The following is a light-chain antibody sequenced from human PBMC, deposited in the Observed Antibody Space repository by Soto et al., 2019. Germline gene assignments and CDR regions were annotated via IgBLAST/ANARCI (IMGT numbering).Light chain of an antibody. Sequence: QSVLTQPASVSGSPGQSITISCTGTSSDVSGYDYVSWYQLHPGKAPKLMIYEVSNRPSGVSNRFSGSKSGNTASLTISGLQAEDEADYYCSSYTSTTTRVFGGGTKRTVL. CDR3: SSYTSTTTRV. CDR2: EVS. J-gene: IGLJ2*01. CDR1: SSDVSGYDY. V-gene: IGLV2-14*01.